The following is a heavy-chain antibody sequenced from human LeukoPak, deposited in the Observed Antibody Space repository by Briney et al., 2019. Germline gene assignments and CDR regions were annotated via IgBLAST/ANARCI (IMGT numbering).Heavy chain of an antibody. V-gene: IGHV1-2*02. CDR2: INPNSGGT. CDR3: ARFKFGQTTVTTEDY. Sequence: ASVKVSCKASGYTFTGYYMHWVRQAPGQGLEWMGWINPNSGGTNYAQKFQGRVTMTRDTSISTAYMELSRLRSDDTAVYYCARFKFGQTTVTTEDYWGQGTLVTVSS. D-gene: IGHD4-17*01. J-gene: IGHJ4*02. CDR1: GYTFTGYY.